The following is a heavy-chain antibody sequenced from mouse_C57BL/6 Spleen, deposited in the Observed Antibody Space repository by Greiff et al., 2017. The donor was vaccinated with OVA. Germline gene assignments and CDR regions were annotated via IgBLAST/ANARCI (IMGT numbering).Heavy chain of an antibody. CDR1: GYTFTSYW. D-gene: IGHD2-2*01. CDR3: ARGGWLRGAMDY. CDR2: IDPSDSYT. V-gene: IGHV1-69*01. J-gene: IGHJ4*01. Sequence: VQLQQPGAELVMPGASVKLSCKASGYTFTSYWMHWVKQRPGQGLEWIGEIDPSDSYTNYNQKFKGKSTLTVDKSSSTAYMQLSSLTSEDSAVYYCARGGWLRGAMDYWGQGTSVTVSS.